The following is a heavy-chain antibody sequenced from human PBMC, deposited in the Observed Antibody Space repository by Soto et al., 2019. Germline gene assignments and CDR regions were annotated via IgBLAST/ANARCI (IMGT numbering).Heavy chain of an antibody. D-gene: IGHD2-2*01. Sequence: SETLSLTCTVSGGSISSYYWSWIRQPPGKGLEWIGYIYYSGSTNYNPSLKSRVTISVDTSKNQFSLKLSSVTAADTAVYYCARQGDIVVVPAAHFDYWGQGTLVTVSS. CDR3: ARQGDIVVVPAAHFDY. CDR2: IYYSGST. CDR1: GGSISSYY. J-gene: IGHJ4*02. V-gene: IGHV4-59*08.